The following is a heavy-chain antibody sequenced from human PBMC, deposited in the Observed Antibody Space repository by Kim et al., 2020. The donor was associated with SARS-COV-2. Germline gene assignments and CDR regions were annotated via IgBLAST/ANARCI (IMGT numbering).Heavy chain of an antibody. CDR3: ARDGYSSSWFDY. Sequence: GGSLRLSCAASGFTFSSYGMHWVRQAPGKGLEWVAVIWYDGSNKYYADSVKGRFTISRDNSKNTLYLQMNSLRAEDTAVYYCARDGYSSSWFDYWGKGTLVTVSS. V-gene: IGHV3-33*01. CDR2: IWYDGSNK. J-gene: IGHJ4*02. CDR1: GFTFSSYG. D-gene: IGHD6-13*01.